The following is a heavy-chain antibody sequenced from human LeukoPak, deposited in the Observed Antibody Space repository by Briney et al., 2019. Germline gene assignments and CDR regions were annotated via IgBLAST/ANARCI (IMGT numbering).Heavy chain of an antibody. CDR1: GFTFSDYY. CDR2: VSSRGSTI. J-gene: IGHJ4*02. D-gene: IGHD3-10*01. Sequence: GGSLRLSCAASGFTFSDYYMSWIRQAPGKGLEWISYVSSRGSTINYADSVRGRFTASRDNAKNSLYLQMNSLRAEDTAVYYCARDGSGSFYLDFWGQGTLVTVSS. CDR3: ARDGSGSFYLDF. V-gene: IGHV3-11*01.